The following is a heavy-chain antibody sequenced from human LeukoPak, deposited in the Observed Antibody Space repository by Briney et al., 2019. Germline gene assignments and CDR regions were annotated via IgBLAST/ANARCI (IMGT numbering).Heavy chain of an antibody. Sequence: SETLSLTCTVSGGSISSYYWSWIRQPPGKGLEWIGYISYSGSTSYNPSLKSRVTISVDTSKNQFSLKLTSVTAADTAVYYCARDKEDFDYWGQGTLVTVSS. CDR1: GGSISSYY. V-gene: IGHV4-59*01. CDR3: ARDKEDFDY. J-gene: IGHJ4*02. CDR2: ISYSGST.